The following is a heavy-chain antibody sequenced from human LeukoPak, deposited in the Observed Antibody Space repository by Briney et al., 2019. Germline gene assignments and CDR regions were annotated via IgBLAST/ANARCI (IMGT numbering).Heavy chain of an antibody. CDR2: ISYDGSNK. J-gene: IGHJ4*02. CDR1: GFTFSTYG. V-gene: IGHV3-30*18. Sequence: PGGSLRLSCAASGFTFSTYGMHWVRQAPGKGLEWVAVISYDGSNKYYADSVKGRFTISRDTSKSTLYLQMNSLRAEDTAVYYCAKGGADYGEYDYWGQGTLVTVSS. D-gene: IGHD4-17*01. CDR3: AKGGADYGEYDY.